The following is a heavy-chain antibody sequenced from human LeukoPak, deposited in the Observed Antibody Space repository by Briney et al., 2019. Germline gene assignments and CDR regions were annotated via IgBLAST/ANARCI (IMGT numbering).Heavy chain of an antibody. J-gene: IGHJ5*02. D-gene: IGHD4-17*01. CDR3: IVFGDSNH. Sequence: GGSLRLSCAASGLTGSHNYVSWVRQAPGKGLEWVSAIHTSGDTCYADSVKGRFTISRDTSKNTLYLQINSLRVEGTAVYYCIVFGDSNHWGQGTLVTVSS. CDR1: GLTGSHNY. V-gene: IGHV3-53*01. CDR2: IHTSGDT.